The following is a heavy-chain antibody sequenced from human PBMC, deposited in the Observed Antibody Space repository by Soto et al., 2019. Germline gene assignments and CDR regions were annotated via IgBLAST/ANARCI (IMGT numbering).Heavy chain of an antibody. CDR1: GFTFSSYG. J-gene: IGHJ4*02. D-gene: IGHD1-26*01. CDR3: TKGSYSGIYSDFDY. Sequence: LRLSCAASGFTFSSYGMYWVRQAPGKGLEWVAGISFDGSNKYYADSVKGRFTISRDNSKNTLFLQMNSLRAEDTAVYYCTKGSYSGIYSDFDYWGQGTLDTVSS. CDR2: ISFDGSNK. V-gene: IGHV3-30*18.